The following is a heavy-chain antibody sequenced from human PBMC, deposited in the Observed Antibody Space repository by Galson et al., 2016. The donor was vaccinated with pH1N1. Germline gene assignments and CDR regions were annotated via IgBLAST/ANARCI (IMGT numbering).Heavy chain of an antibody. CDR3: ARDVRISLWLPDF. CDR2: IIGIFGIP. J-gene: IGHJ4*02. Sequence: SVKVSCKASGGTFSSYAINWVRQAPGQGLEWMGGIIGIFGIPKYAQNFQGRVTITADESTRTAYMELSSLRSDDTAVYYCARDVRISLWLPDFWGQGTLVTVSS. CDR1: GGTFSSYA. D-gene: IGHD5-18*01. V-gene: IGHV1-69*13.